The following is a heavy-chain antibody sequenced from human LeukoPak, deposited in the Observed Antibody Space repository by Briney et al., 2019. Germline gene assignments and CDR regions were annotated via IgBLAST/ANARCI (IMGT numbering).Heavy chain of an antibody. CDR1: GFIFSSYA. V-gene: IGHV3-23*01. CDR3: AKETGGDDAFDI. Sequence: GGSLRLSCAASGFIFSSYAMNWVRQAPGKGLEWVSSIAGSGGDTYYADSVKGRFTISRDNSKNTLYRQMNSLRAEDTAVYYCAKETGGDDAFDIWGQGTMVTVSS. CDR2: IAGSGGDT. J-gene: IGHJ3*02. D-gene: IGHD3-16*01.